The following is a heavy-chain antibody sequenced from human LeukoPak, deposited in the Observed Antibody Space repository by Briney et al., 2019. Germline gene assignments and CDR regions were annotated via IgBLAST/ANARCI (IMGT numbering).Heavy chain of an antibody. CDR2: ISYDGTNK. CDR3: ARDSSRVAAADFLYYFDY. J-gene: IGHJ4*02. V-gene: IGHV3-30*04. D-gene: IGHD6-13*01. CDR1: GFTFSSYA. Sequence: GGSLRLSCAASGFTFSSYAMHWVRQAPGKGLEWVAVISYDGTNKYYADSVKGRFTISRDNSKNTLYLQMNPLRAEDTAVYYCARDSSRVAAADFLYYFDYWGQGTLVTVSS.